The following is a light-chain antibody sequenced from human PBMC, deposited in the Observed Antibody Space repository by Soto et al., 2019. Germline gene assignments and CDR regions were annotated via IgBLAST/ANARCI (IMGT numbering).Light chain of an antibody. V-gene: IGLV2-23*01. CDR3: CSYAGRGV. CDR1: SSDVGSYNL. J-gene: IGLJ1*01. Sequence: QSALTQPASVSGSPGQSITISCTGTSSDVGSYNLVSWYQQHPGKAPKLMIYEGSKRHSGVSNRFSGSKSGNTASLTISGLQAEDEADYYCCSYAGRGVFGTGTKVTVL. CDR2: EGS.